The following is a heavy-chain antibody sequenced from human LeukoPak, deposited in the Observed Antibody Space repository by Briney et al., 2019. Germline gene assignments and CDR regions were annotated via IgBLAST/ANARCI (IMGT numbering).Heavy chain of an antibody. V-gene: IGHV5-51*01. CDR2: IYPGDSDT. CDR1: GYSFTGHW. Sequence: GESLKIPCEAFGYSFTGHWIGWVRQMPGRGLEFMGTIYPGDSDTRYSPSFEGRVSISVDESISTAYLQWSGLKASDTAMYYCARYGKSGTYSHGFDVWGQGTMVIVSS. J-gene: IGHJ3*01. CDR3: ARYGKSGTYSHGFDV. D-gene: IGHD3-10*01.